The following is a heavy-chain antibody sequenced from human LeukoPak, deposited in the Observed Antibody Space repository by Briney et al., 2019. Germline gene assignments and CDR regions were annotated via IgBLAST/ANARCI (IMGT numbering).Heavy chain of an antibody. J-gene: IGHJ4*02. CDR3: ARVETVADNYYFDY. D-gene: IGHD6-19*01. V-gene: IGHV3-53*01. CDR1: GFTVSSNY. CDR2: IYSGGST. Sequence: GGSLRLSCAASGFTVSSNYMSWVRQAPGKGLEWVSVIYSGGSTYYADSVKGRFTISRDNSKNTLYLQMNSLRAEDTAVYYCARVETVADNYYFDYWGQGTLVTVSS.